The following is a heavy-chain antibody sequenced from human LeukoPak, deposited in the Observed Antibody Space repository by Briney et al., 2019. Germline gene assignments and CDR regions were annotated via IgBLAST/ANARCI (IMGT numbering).Heavy chain of an antibody. Sequence: ASVKVSCKASGGTFSSYAISWVRQAPGQGLEWMGWISAYNGNTNYAQKLQGRVTMTTDTSTSTAYMELRSLRSDDTAVYYCARRLQEDNWFDPWGQGTLVTVSS. J-gene: IGHJ5*02. V-gene: IGHV1-18*01. CDR2: ISAYNGNT. CDR3: ARRLQEDNWFDP. CDR1: GGTFSSYA. D-gene: IGHD4-11*01.